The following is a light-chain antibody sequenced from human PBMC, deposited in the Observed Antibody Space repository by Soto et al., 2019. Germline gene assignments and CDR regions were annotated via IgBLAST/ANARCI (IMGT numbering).Light chain of an antibody. CDR2: ESG. CDR1: SSVVGSYNL. CDR3: CSFARGTTLV. Sequence: QSALTQPASVSGSPGQSITISCTGSSSVVGSYNLVSWYQQHPGKAPKLMVYESGKRPSGVSDRFFGSKSGNTASLTISGLQAEDEADYYCCSFARGTTLVFGGGTKLTVL. J-gene: IGLJ3*02. V-gene: IGLV2-23*01.